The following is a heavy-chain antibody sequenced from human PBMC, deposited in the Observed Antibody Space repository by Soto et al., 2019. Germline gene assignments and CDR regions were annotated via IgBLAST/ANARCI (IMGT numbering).Heavy chain of an antibody. CDR2: ISSGSVYI. Sequence: PGGSLRLSCAASGFTFNSYSVNWVRQAAGKGLEWVASISSGSVYIDFADSVKGRFTISRDDVTNSVSLLMDSLRVEDTGIYYCARYDAFKAFDFWGQGTMVTVSS. CDR3: ARYDAFKAFDF. D-gene: IGHD1-1*01. V-gene: IGHV3-21*01. J-gene: IGHJ3*01. CDR1: GFTFNSYS.